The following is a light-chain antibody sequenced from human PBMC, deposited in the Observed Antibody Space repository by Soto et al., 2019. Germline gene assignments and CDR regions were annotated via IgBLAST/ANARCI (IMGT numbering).Light chain of an antibody. V-gene: IGKV3-20*01. J-gene: IGKJ1*01. CDR3: QQYGGSPRT. Sequence: EIVLTQSPGTLSLSTGERATLPCRGSQSVRRSYLAWYQKKPGQAPRLLIFGASNRATGIPDRFSGSGSGTDFTLTISRLEPEDFAVYHCQQYGGSPRTFGQGTKVDIK. CDR2: GAS. CDR1: QSVRRSY.